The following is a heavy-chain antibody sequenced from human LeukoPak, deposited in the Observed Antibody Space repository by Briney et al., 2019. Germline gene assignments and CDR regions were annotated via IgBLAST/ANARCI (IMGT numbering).Heavy chain of an antibody. J-gene: IGHJ6*03. CDR3: ARGPANYYYYYYMDV. Sequence: ASVKVSCKASGGTFSSYAISWLRQAPGQGLEWMGGIIPIFGTANYAQKFQGRVTITTDESTSTAYMELSSLRSEDTAVYYYARGPANYYYYYYMDVWGKGTTVTVSS. CDR2: IIPIFGTA. V-gene: IGHV1-69*05. CDR1: GGTFSSYA.